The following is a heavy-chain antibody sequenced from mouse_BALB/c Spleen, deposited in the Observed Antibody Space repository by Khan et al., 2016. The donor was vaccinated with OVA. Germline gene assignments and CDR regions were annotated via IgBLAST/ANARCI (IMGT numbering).Heavy chain of an antibody. V-gene: IGHV2-3*01. CDR2: TWGDGNT. Sequence: QVQLKQSGPGLVAPSESLSITCTVPGFSLDSFGVNWVRQPPGKGLVWLGVTWGDGNTNYHSGLKSRLTINKDNSKSQVFLRLHSLQTYDTATYYCAKFTPHYYSMDSWGQGTSVTVSS. CDR1: GFSLDSFG. J-gene: IGHJ4*01. D-gene: IGHD1-1*01. CDR3: AKFTPHYYSMDS.